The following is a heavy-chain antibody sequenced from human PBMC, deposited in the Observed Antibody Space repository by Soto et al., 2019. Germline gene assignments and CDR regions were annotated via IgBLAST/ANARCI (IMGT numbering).Heavy chain of an antibody. CDR3: TSDTFGARDS. CDR2: IDPYDTGI. J-gene: IGHJ4*02. D-gene: IGHD2-15*01. CDR1: GFAFSSEW. Sequence: GGSLILSCAASGFAFSSEWMHWVRQAPGRGLVWVSRIDPYDTGITYADSVKGRFTISRDNAKNTLYLQMNSLRAEDTAVYYRTSDTFGARDSWGQGTLVTVSS. V-gene: IGHV3-74*01.